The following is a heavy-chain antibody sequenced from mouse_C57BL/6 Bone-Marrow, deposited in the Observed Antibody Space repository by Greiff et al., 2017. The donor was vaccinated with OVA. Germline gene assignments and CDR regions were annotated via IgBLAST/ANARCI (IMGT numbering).Heavy chain of an antibody. D-gene: IGHD2-4*01. J-gene: IGHJ3*01. CDR3: ARTPIYYDYPFAY. Sequence: QVQLQQPGAELVRPGSSVKLSCKASGYTFTSYWMDWVKQRPGQGLEWIGNIYPSDSETHYNQKFKDKATLTVDKSSSTAYMQLSSLTSEDSAVYYCARTPIYYDYPFAYWGQGTLVTVSA. CDR2: IYPSDSET. V-gene: IGHV1-61*01. CDR1: GYTFTSYW.